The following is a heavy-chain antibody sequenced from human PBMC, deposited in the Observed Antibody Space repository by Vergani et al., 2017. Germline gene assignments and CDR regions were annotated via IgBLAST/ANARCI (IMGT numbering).Heavy chain of an antibody. CDR3: AREAVAARYYYYGMDV. V-gene: IGHV4-59*01. Sequence: QVQLQESGPGLVKPSETLSLTCTVSGGSISSYYWSWIRQPPGKGLEWIGYIYYSGSTHYNPSLKSRVTISVDTSKNQFSLKLSSVTAADTAVYYCAREAVAARYYYYGMDVWGQGTTVTVSS. CDR2: IYYSGST. J-gene: IGHJ6*02. CDR1: GGSISSYY. D-gene: IGHD6-6*01.